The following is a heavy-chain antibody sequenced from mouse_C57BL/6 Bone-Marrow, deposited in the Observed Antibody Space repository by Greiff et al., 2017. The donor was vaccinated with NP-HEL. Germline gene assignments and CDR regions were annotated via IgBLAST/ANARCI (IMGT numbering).Heavy chain of an antibody. CDR3: ARMWQLRLRTYWYFDV. Sequence: QVQLQQPGAELVRPGSSVKLSCKASGYTFTSYWMHWVKQRPIQGLEWIGNIDPSDSETHYNQKFKDKATLTVDKSSSTAYMQLSSLTSEDSAVYYCARMWQLRLRTYWYFDVWGTGTTVTVSS. D-gene: IGHD3-2*02. CDR2: IDPSDSET. V-gene: IGHV1-52*01. CDR1: GYTFTSYW. J-gene: IGHJ1*03.